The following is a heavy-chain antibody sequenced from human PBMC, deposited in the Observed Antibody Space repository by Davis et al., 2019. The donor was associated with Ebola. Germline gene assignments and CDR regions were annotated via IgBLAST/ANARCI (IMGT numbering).Heavy chain of an antibody. CDR1: GITFSSYG. CDR2: VSPEGRDQ. D-gene: IGHD1-1*01. J-gene: IGHJ6*02. CDR3: AKLRDVWLNVYNMDV. Sequence: PGGSLRLSCVVSGITFSSYGMHWVRQAPGKGLEWVAVVSPEGRDQYYADSVKGRFIVSRDNSKNTLYLQMKSLRADDTAVYYCAKLRDVWLNVYNMDVWGQGTLVTVSS. V-gene: IGHV3-30*18.